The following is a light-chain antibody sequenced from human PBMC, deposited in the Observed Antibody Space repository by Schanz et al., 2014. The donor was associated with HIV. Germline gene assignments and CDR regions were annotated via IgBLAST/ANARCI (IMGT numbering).Light chain of an antibody. CDR3: GTWDSSLSVVV. CDR2: DNN. Sequence: QSVLTQPPSVSTAPGQKVTISCSGSSSNIGNNYISWYQQLPGTAPKLLIYDNNQRPSGIPDRFSGSKSATSATLAITGLQTGDEADYYCGTWDSSLSVVVLGGGTKLTVL. J-gene: IGLJ2*01. CDR1: SSNIGNNY. V-gene: IGLV1-51*01.